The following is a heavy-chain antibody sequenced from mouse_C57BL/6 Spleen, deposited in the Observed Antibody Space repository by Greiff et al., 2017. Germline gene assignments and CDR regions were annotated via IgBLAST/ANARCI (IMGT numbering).Heavy chain of an antibody. J-gene: IGHJ3*01. CDR2: IYPSDSAT. CDR1: GYSFTSYC. V-gene: IGHV1-74*01. Sequence: QVQLQPSGPDLVKPGASVKVSCKASGYSFTSYCMHWVKQSPGQGLEWIGMIYPSDSATNYNQKFKGKATLTVDKSSSTAYMQLSSLTSEDSAVYYCAIGGCDSWFAYWGQGTLVTVSA. CDR3: AIGGCDSWFAY.